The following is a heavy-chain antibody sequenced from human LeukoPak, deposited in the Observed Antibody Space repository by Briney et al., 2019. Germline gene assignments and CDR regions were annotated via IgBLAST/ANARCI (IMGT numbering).Heavy chain of an antibody. D-gene: IGHD3-16*01. V-gene: IGHV3-21*01. CDR1: GFSFSDYD. Sequence: PGGSLRLPCSASGFSFSDYDMNWVRQAPGKGLEWVSAISGRSSHVYYGESVKGRFTISRDNAKNSLYLQLDSLGVEDTAVYYCGRAFPPLRTSSAGDLWGQGTLVTVSS. J-gene: IGHJ1*01. CDR2: ISGRSSHV. CDR3: GRAFPPLRTSSAGDL.